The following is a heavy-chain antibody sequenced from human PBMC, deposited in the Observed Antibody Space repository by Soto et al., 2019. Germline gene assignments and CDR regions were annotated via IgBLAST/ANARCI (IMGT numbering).Heavy chain of an antibody. D-gene: IGHD4-17*01. J-gene: IGHJ3*02. CDR1: GGSISSGGYY. CDR2: IYYSGST. V-gene: IGHV4-31*03. Sequence: SETLSLTCTVSGGSISSGGYYWSWIRQHPGKGLEWIGYIYYSGSTYYNPSLKSRVTISVDTSKNQFSLKLSSVTAADTAVYYCARDLGGTTVTTSYAFDIWGQGTMVTVSS. CDR3: ARDLGGTTVTTSYAFDI.